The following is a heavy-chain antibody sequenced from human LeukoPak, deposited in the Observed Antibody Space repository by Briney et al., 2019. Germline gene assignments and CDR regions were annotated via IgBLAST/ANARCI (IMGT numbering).Heavy chain of an antibody. CDR2: IRYDGSNK. CDR1: GFTFSSYG. J-gene: IGHJ6*03. V-gene: IGHV3-30*02. CDR3: AKDGSIAAAGTYYYYMDV. Sequence: PGGSLRLSCAASGFTFSSYGMHWVRQAPGKGLEWVAFIRYDGSNKYYADSVKGRFTISRDNSKNTLYLQMSSLRTEDTAVYYCAKDGSIAAAGTYYYYMDVWGKGTTVTVSS. D-gene: IGHD6-13*01.